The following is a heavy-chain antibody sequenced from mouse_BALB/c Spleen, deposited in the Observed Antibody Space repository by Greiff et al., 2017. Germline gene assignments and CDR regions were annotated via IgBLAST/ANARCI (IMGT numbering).Heavy chain of an antibody. CDR2: INPSTGYT. J-gene: IGHJ3*01. Sequence: LQESGAELAKPGASVKMSCKASGYTFTSYWMHWVKQRPGQGLEWIGYINPSTGYTEYNQKFKDKATLTADKSSSTAYMQLSSLTSEDSAVYYCARGPANSAYWGQGTLVTVSA. D-gene: IGHD4-1*01. CDR1: GYTFTSYW. CDR3: ARGPANSAY. V-gene: IGHV1-7*01.